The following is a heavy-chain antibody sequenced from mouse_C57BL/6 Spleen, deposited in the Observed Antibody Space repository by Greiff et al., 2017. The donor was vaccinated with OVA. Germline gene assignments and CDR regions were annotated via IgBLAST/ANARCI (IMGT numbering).Heavy chain of an antibody. Sequence: EVQVVESGGGLVKPGGSLKLSCAASGFTFSSYAMSWVRQTPEKRLEWVATISDGGSYTYYPDNVKGRFTISRDNAKNNLYLQMSHLKSEDTAMYYCASLYGSSYGWFAYWGQGTLVTVSA. J-gene: IGHJ3*01. CDR1: GFTFSSYA. D-gene: IGHD1-1*01. CDR2: ISDGGSYT. CDR3: ASLYGSSYGWFAY. V-gene: IGHV5-4*01.